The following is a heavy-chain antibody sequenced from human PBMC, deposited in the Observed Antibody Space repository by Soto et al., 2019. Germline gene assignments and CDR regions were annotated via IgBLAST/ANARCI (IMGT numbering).Heavy chain of an antibody. Sequence: GSLRLSCAASGFTFSSYSMNWVRQAPGKGLEWVSSISSSSSYIYYADSVKGRFTIPRDNAKNSLYLQMNSLRAEDTAVYYCAREGTRYCSSTSCLNWFDPWGQGTLVTVSS. CDR2: ISSSSSYI. CDR1: GFTFSSYS. CDR3: AREGTRYCSSTSCLNWFDP. J-gene: IGHJ5*02. D-gene: IGHD2-2*01. V-gene: IGHV3-21*01.